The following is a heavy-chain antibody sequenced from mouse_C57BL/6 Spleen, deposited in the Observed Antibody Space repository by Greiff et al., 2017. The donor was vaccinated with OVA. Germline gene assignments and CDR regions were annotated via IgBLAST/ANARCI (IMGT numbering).Heavy chain of an antibody. CDR1: GYAFSSSW. CDR2: IYPGDGDT. J-gene: IGHJ2*01. Sequence: VQLQQSGPELVKPGASVKISCKASGYAFSSSWMNWVKQRPGKGLEWIGRIYPGDGDTKYNGKFKGKATLTADKSSSTAYMQLSSLTSEDSAVYFCARTYPDSNYFDYWGQGTTLTVSS. D-gene: IGHD2-5*01. CDR3: ARTYPDSNYFDY. V-gene: IGHV1-82*01.